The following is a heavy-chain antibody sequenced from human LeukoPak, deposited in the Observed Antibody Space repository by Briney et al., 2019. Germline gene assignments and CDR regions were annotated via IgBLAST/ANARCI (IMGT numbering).Heavy chain of an antibody. J-gene: IGHJ4*02. CDR3: ARRGYSYGNDY. CDR2: IYYSGST. CDR1: GGSIGSSSYY. Sequence: PSETLSLTCTVSGGSIGSSSYYWGWIRQPPGKGLEWIGSIYYSGSTYYNPSLKSRVTISVDTSKNQFSLKLSSVTAADTAVYYCARRGYSYGNDYWGQGTLVTVSS. V-gene: IGHV4-39*01. D-gene: IGHD5-18*01.